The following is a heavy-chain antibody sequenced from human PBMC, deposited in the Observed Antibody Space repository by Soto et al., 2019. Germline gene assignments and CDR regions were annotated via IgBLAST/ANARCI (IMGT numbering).Heavy chain of an antibody. CDR1: GGSISSCSYY. CDR2: IYYSGST. Sequence: SETLSLTCIVSGGSISSCSYYWGWIRQPPGLGLEWIGSIYYSGSTYYNPSLKSRVNISVDTSKNQFTLKLSSVTAADTAVFYCARHRARNWFDPWGQGTLVTVSS. CDR3: ARHRARNWFDP. V-gene: IGHV4-39*01. J-gene: IGHJ5*02. D-gene: IGHD6-6*01.